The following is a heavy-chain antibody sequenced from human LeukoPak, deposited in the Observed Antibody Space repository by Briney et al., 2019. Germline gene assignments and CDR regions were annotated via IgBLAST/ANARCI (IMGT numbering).Heavy chain of an antibody. CDR1: GFTFSNYE. J-gene: IGHJ4*02. Sequence: GGSLRLSCAASGFTFSNYEMNWVRQAPGKGLEWVSYISSSGGTIYYADSVKGRFTISRDNAKNSLLLQMNSLRDEDTAVYYCARGPSNRHFDYWGQGTLVTVSS. CDR3: ARGPSNRHFDY. V-gene: IGHV3-48*03. D-gene: IGHD2/OR15-2a*01. CDR2: ISSSGGTI.